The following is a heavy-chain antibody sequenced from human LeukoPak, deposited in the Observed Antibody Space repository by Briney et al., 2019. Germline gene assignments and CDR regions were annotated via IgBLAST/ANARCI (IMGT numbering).Heavy chain of an antibody. CDR2: ISSSSTYI. D-gene: IGHD6-13*01. CDR1: GFAFSTYS. V-gene: IGHV3-21*01. CDR3: ARVWVRIAAAGTLDY. J-gene: IGHJ4*02. Sequence: GGSLRLSCAASGFAFSTYSMNWVRQAPGKGLEWVSSISSSSTYIYYADSVKGRVTISRDNAKNSLYLQMNSLRAEDTAVYYCARVWVRIAAAGTLDYWGQGTLVTVSS.